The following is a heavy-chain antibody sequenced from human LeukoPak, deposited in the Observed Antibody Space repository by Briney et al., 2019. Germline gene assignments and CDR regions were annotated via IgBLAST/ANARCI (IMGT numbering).Heavy chain of an antibody. CDR3: AKASDILTGLDY. Sequence: ALRLSCAASGFTFGGYAMHWVRQAPGKGLEWVSGISWNSGSIGYADSVKGRFTISRDNAKNSLYLQVNSLRAEDTALYYCAKASDILTGLDYWGQGTLVTVSS. V-gene: IGHV3-9*01. D-gene: IGHD3-9*01. CDR1: GFTFGGYA. CDR2: ISWNSGSI. J-gene: IGHJ4*02.